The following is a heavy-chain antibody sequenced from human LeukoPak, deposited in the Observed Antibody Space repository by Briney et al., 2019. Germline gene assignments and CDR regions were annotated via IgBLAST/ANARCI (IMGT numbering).Heavy chain of an antibody. J-gene: IGHJ4*02. CDR2: IYYSGTT. V-gene: IGHV4-59*13. Sequence: PSETLSLTCTVSAGSLDSLYWSWIRQPPGKGLEYIGYIYYSGTTNYDPSLKGRVTISVDMSKNQFSLKLISVTAADTAVYYCARDPPGKGALDFWGQGTLVTVSS. D-gene: IGHD3-16*01. CDR3: ARDPPGKGALDF. CDR1: AGSLDSLY.